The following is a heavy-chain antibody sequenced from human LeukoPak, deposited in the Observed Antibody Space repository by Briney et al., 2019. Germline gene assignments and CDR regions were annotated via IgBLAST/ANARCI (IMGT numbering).Heavy chain of an antibody. CDR3: AKDPSYLYYYDSSVYYSRLNY. D-gene: IGHD3-22*01. CDR2: ISGSGGST. V-gene: IGHV3-23*01. CDR1: GFTFSSYA. Sequence: PGGSLRLSCAASGFTFSSYAMSWVRQAPGKGLEWVSAISGSGGSTYYADSVKGRFTISRDNSKNTLYLQMNSLRAEDTAVYYCAKDPSYLYYYDSSVYYSRLNYWGQGPLVTASS. J-gene: IGHJ4*02.